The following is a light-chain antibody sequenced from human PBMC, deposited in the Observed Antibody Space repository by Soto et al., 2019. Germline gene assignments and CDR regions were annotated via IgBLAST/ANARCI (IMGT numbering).Light chain of an antibody. Sequence: EIVLTQSPGTLSLYPGERATLSCRASQRFNSAYLAWYQKKPGQPPRLLIYASSNRAAGIPDRFSASASGTDFTLTISRLEPEDFAVYYCHHYVDSPWRLGQGTKVEIK. V-gene: IGKV3-20*01. CDR2: ASS. J-gene: IGKJ1*01. CDR3: HHYVDSPWR. CDR1: QRFNSAY.